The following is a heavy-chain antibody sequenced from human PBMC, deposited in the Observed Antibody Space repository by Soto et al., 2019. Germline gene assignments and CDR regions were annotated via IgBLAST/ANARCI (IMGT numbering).Heavy chain of an antibody. D-gene: IGHD2-15*01. CDR2: IGTAGDT. V-gene: IGHV3-13*01. CDR3: ARGPTEYCSGGSCYRDGAFDI. J-gene: IGHJ3*02. CDR1: GFTFSSYD. Sequence: EVQLVESGGGLVQPGGSLRLSCAASGFTFSSYDMHWVRQATGKGLEWVSAIGTAGDTYYPGSVKGRFTISRENAKNSSXLXXNSRRAVDTAVYYCARGPTEYCSGGSCYRDGAFDIWGQGTVVTVSS.